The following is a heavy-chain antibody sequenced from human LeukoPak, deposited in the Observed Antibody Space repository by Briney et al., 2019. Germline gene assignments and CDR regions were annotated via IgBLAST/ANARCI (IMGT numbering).Heavy chain of an antibody. V-gene: IGHV3-30*03. J-gene: IGHJ5*02. Sequence: GTSLRLSCAASGFTFSTYGIHWVRQAPGKGLEWVAVISYDGGKTYYADSVKGRSTISRDNSKNTLYLRVNSLTTEDTAVYYCVRDWGANGLYNFSDPWGQGTLVTVSS. D-gene: IGHD3-16*01. CDR3: VRDWGANGLYNFSDP. CDR1: GFTFSTYG. CDR2: ISYDGGKT.